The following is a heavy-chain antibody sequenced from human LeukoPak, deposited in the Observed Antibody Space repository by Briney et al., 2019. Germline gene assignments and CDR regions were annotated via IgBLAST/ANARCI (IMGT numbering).Heavy chain of an antibody. Sequence: PGGSLRLSCAAPGFTFRSYAMSWVSQAPGKGLEWVSAISGSGGSTYYADSVKGRFTISTDNSKNTLYLQMNSLRAEDTAVYYCAKDIYYAYSGYYYYGMDVWGQGTTVTVSS. J-gene: IGHJ6*02. CDR3: AKDIYYAYSGYYYYGMDV. CDR1: GFTFRSYA. V-gene: IGHV3-23*01. D-gene: IGHD3-10*01. CDR2: ISGSGGST.